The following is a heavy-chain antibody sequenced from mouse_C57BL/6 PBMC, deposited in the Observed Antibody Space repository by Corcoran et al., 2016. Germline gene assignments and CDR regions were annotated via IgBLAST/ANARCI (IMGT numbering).Heavy chain of an antibody. J-gene: IGHJ2*01. Sequence: EVQLRQSGPELVKPGASVKISCKASGYTFTDYYMNWVKQSHGKSLEWIGDINPNNGGTSYNQKFKGKATLTVDKSSSTAYMELRSLTSEDSAVYYCASRLLGYFDYWGQGTTLTVSS. D-gene: IGHD2-10*01. V-gene: IGHV1-26*01. CDR2: INPNNGGT. CDR1: GYTFTDYY. CDR3: ASRLLGYFDY.